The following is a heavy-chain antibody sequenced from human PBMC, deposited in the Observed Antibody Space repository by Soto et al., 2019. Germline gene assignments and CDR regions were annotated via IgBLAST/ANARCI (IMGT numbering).Heavy chain of an antibody. D-gene: IGHD2-8*02. J-gene: IGHJ6*02. CDR1: GGTFSIYG. Sequence: QVQLVQSGAEVQKTGSSVKVSCKASGGTFSIYGFSWVRQAPGQGPEWIGGIIPILTTPNYAKKFHGRVTIVADESTTTVYMELSSLKSEDTAVYYCATSVGIAPTGEDGMDVWGQGTSVTVSS. CDR2: IIPILTTP. V-gene: IGHV1-69*01. CDR3: ATSVGIAPTGEDGMDV.